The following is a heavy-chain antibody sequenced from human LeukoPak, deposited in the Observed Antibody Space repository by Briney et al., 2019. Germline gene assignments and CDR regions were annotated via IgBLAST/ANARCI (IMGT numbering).Heavy chain of an antibody. CDR2: IYYSGST. Sequence: PSETLSLTCTVSGGSISSSSYYWGWIRQPPGKGLEWIGSIYYSGSTYYNPSLKSRVTISVDTSKNQFSLKLSSVTAADTAVYYCARGIRLGELSFDYWGQGTLVTVSS. CDR3: ARGIRLGELSFDY. CDR1: GGSISSSSYY. J-gene: IGHJ4*02. V-gene: IGHV4-39*01. D-gene: IGHD3-16*02.